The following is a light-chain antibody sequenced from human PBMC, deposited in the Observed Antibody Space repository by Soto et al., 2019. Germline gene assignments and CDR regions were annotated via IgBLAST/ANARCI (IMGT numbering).Light chain of an antibody. CDR1: TSDVGGYNY. CDR2: EVK. J-gene: IGLJ1*01. V-gene: IGLV2-14*03. Sequence: QSALTQPASVSGSPGQSIAISCTGTTSDVGGYNYVSWYQQQPGKVPKLIIYEVKDRPSGVSNRFSGSKSGNTASLTISGLQAEDEADYYCSSYTSSSTPYVFGTGTKLTVL. CDR3: SSYTSSSTPYV.